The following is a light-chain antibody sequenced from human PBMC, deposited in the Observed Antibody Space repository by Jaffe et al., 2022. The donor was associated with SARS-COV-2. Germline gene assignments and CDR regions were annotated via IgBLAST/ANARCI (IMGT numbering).Light chain of an antibody. CDR3: CSRDSSGNHLGV. V-gene: IGLV3-19*01. Sequence: SSELTQDPAVSVALGQTVRITCQGDSLRSYYTSWYQQKPGQAPVLVIHGKNNRPSGIPDRFSGSTSGDTASLTITGAQAEDEADYYCCSRDSSGNHLGVFGTGTHLTVL. CDR2: GKN. CDR1: SLRSYY. J-gene: IGLJ1*01.